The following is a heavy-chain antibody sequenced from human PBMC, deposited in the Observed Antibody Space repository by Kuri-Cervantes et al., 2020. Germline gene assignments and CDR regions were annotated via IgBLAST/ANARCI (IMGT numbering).Heavy chain of an antibody. D-gene: IGHD3-22*01. Sequence: TLSLTCTVSGGSISSSSYYWGWIRQPPGKALEWFALIYWDDDKRYSPSLKSRLTITKDTSKNQVVLTMTNMDPVDTATYYCAHSDYDSSGSQRKFDYWGQGNLVTVSS. V-gene: IGHV2-5*02. CDR1: GGSISSSSYY. CDR2: IYWDDDK. CDR3: AHSDYDSSGSQRKFDY. J-gene: IGHJ4*02.